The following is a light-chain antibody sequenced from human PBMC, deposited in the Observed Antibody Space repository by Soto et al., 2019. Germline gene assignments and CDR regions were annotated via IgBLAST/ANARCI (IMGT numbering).Light chain of an antibody. J-gene: IGLJ2*01. Sequence: QSVLTQPPSVSGAPGQRVTISCTGSSSNIGAGYDVHWYQQLPGTAPKLLIYGNSNRPSGVPDRFSGSKSATSASLAITDLRPEDEADYYCQSYDISLSGVIFGGGTKLTVL. V-gene: IGLV1-40*01. CDR2: GNS. CDR1: SSNIGAGYD. CDR3: QSYDISLSGVI.